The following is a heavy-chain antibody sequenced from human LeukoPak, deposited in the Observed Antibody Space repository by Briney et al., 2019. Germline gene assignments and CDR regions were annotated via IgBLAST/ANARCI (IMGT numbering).Heavy chain of an antibody. J-gene: IGHJ4*02. D-gene: IGHD6-19*01. CDR1: GSTFSNNG. V-gene: IGHV3-30*02. Sequence: GGSLRLSCAASGSTFSNNGMQWVRQAPGKGLEWVAFIRYDGNNKYYADSVKGRFTISRDNSKNTLYLQMNSLRVEDTAVYYCANTMYSSGWSPFDYWGQGTLVTVSS. CDR2: IRYDGNNK. CDR3: ANTMYSSGWSPFDY.